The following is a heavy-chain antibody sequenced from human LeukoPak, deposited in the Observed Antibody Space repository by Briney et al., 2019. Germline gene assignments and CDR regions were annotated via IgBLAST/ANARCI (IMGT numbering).Heavy chain of an antibody. CDR3: ATEYCTNGVCYQAAFVY. CDR2: INWNSGST. D-gene: IGHD2-8*01. CDR1: GFTFDDYG. Sequence: VASLRVSCTASGFTFDDYGMSWVRQAPGQGLEWVAGINWNSGSTGYADSVKGRFTMSRDNAKNSLYVQMNSLRADDTALYYCATEYCTNGVCYQAAFVYWGPRTLVTVSS. J-gene: IGHJ4*02. V-gene: IGHV3-20*04.